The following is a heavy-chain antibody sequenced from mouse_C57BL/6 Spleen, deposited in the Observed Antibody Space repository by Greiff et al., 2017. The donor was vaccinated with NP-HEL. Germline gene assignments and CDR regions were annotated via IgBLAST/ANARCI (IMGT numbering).Heavy chain of an antibody. V-gene: IGHV1-42*01. CDR1: GYSFTGYY. Sequence: EVQRVESGPELVKPGASVKISCKASGYSFTGYYMNWVKQSPEKSLEWIGEINPSTGGTTYNQKFKAKATLTVDKSSSTAYMQLKSLTSEDSAVYYCARRAYDFRGAMDYWGQGTSVTVSS. D-gene: IGHD2-4*01. CDR2: INPSTGGT. J-gene: IGHJ4*01. CDR3: ARRAYDFRGAMDY.